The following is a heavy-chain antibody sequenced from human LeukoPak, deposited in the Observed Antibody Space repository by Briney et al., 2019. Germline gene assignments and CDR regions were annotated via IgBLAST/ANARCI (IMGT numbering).Heavy chain of an antibody. CDR2: INPNSGGT. D-gene: IGHD2-2*02. J-gene: IGHJ4*02. CDR3: ARDGPRGYCSSTSCYIDDEELGY. CDR1: GYTFTGYY. Sequence: ASEKVSCKASGYTFTGYYMHWVRQAPGQGLEWMGWINPNSGGTNYAQKFQGRVTMTRDTSISTAYMELSRLRSDDTAVYYCARDGPRGYCSSTSCYIDDEELGYWGQGTLVTVSS. V-gene: IGHV1-2*02.